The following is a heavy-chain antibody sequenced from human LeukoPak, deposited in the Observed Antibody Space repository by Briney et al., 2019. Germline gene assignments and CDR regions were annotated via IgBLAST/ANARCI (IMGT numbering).Heavy chain of an antibody. CDR3: ARVFGGNSLDH. J-gene: IGHJ4*02. D-gene: IGHD4-23*01. V-gene: IGHV4-4*07. CDR2: IYKSGTT. CDR1: LGSINNYY. Sequence: PSETLSLTCTVSLGSINNYYWSWIRQPAGKGLEWIGRIYKSGTTYHSPSLKSRVTMSIDTSKNQFSLQLSAVTAADTAIYYCARVFGGNSLDHWGQGTLVAVSS.